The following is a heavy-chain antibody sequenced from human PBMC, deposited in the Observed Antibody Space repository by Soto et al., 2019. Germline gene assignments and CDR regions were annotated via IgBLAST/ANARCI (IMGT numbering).Heavy chain of an antibody. J-gene: IGHJ4*02. D-gene: IGHD3-10*01. CDR1: GYTFTSYD. CDR2: MNPNSGNT. V-gene: IGHV1-8*01. CDR3: ARGPSPWTYYGSGSYYKPHPQFDY. Sequence: ASVKVSCKASGYTFTSYDINWVRQATGQGLEWMGWMNPNSGNTGYAQKFQSRVTMTRNTSISTAYMELSSLRSEDTAVYYCARGPSPWTYYGSGSYYKPHPQFDYWGQGTLVTVSS.